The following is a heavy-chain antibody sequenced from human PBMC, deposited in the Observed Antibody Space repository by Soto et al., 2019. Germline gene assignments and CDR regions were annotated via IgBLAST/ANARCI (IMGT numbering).Heavy chain of an antibody. V-gene: IGHV3-23*01. J-gene: IGHJ4*02. CDR1: VFTFSSYD. D-gene: IGHD3-10*01. Sequence: EVQLLESGGGLVQPGGSLRLSCAASVFTFSSYDMSWVRQAPGKGLEWVSIIGVGGGDRYYPESVKGRFTISRDNSRETLYLEMNSLRDEDTAVYYCARVRFGELVWGQGTLVTVSS. CDR3: ARVRFGELV. CDR2: IGVGGGDR.